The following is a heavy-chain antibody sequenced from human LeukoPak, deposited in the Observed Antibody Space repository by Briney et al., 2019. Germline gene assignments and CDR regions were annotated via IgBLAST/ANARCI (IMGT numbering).Heavy chain of an antibody. D-gene: IGHD6-6*01. CDR2: ISSSSSYI. V-gene: IGHV3-21*01. J-gene: IGHJ4*02. CDR1: RFTFSSYS. CDR3: ASDIAARPWVAY. Sequence: PGGSLRLSCAASRFTFSSYSMNWVRQAPGKGLEWVSSISSSSSYIYYADSVKGRFTISRDNAKNSLYLQMNSLRAEDTAVYYCASDIAARPWVAYWGQGTQVTVSS.